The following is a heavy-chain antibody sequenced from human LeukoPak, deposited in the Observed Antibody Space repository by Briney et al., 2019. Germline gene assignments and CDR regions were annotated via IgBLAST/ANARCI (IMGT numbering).Heavy chain of an antibody. CDR1: GFTFSSYS. CDR2: ISSSSSFI. J-gene: IGHJ6*02. V-gene: IGHV3-21*01. CDR3: ARGSYAQPFYGMDV. D-gene: IGHD1-26*01. Sequence: GGSLRLSCAASGFTFSSYSMNWVRQAPGKGLEWVSSISSSSSFIFYADSLKGRFTISRDNDKNSLYLQMNSLRADDTAVYYCARGSYAQPFYGMDVWGRGTTVTVSS.